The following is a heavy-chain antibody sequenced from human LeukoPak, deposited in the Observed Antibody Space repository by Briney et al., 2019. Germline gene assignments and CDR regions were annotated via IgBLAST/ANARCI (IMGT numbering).Heavy chain of an antibody. V-gene: IGHV3-7*01. CDR3: ARQDFWSGYWGVGYYFDY. CDR2: IKQDGSEK. CDR1: GFTFSSYW. J-gene: IGHJ4*02. Sequence: GGSLRLSCAASGFTFSSYWMSWVRQAPGKGLEWVANIKQDGSEKYYVDSVKGRFTISRDNAKNSLYLQMNSLRAEDTAVYYCARQDFWSGYWGVGYYFDYWGQGTLVTVSS. D-gene: IGHD3-3*01.